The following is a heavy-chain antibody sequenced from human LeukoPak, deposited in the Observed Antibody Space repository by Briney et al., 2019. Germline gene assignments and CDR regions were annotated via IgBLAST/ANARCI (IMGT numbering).Heavy chain of an antibody. CDR1: GYTFTGYF. D-gene: IGHD1-26*01. CDR2: INPNSGGT. CDR3: ARDDYSGTYRPFDY. J-gene: IGHJ4*02. V-gene: IGHV1-2*02. Sequence: RASVTVSCKASGYTFTGYFLHWVRQAPGQGLEWMGWINPNSGGTTYAQNLQDRVTMTRDTSINAAYMELSRLTSGDTAVYYCARDDYSGTYRPFDYWGQGTLVSVSS.